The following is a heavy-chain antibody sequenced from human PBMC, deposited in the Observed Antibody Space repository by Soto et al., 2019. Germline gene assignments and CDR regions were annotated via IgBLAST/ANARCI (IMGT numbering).Heavy chain of an antibody. D-gene: IGHD3-22*01. J-gene: IGHJ4*02. CDR2: MSPNGNNQ. V-gene: IGHV3-30*03. CDR1: GFTFSGYG. CDR3: ATGANFYYDTSRY. Sequence: SLKLSCACSGFTFSGYGIHWVHQAPGKGLEWVAVMSPNGNNQYYADSVKGRFTISRDTSKSTLYLQMTSLRPDDTAVYYCATGANFYYDTSRYWGQGTLVTVSS.